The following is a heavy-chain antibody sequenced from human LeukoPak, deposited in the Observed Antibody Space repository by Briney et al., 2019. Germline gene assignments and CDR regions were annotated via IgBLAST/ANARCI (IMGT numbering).Heavy chain of an antibody. CDR2: INSDGSST. Sequence: GGSLRLSCAASGFTFSSYWMHWVRQAPGKGLVWVSRINSDGSSTSYADSVKGRFTISRDNVKNTLYLQMNSLRAEDTAVYYCARGKFWATVTTFDAFDIWGQGTMVTVSS. V-gene: IGHV3-74*01. J-gene: IGHJ3*02. CDR3: ARGKFWATVTTFDAFDI. CDR1: GFTFSSYW. D-gene: IGHD4-17*01.